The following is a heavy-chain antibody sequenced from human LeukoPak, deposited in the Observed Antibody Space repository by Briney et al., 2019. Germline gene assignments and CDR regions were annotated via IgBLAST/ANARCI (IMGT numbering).Heavy chain of an antibody. V-gene: IGHV3-73*01. J-gene: IGHJ4*02. CDR3: TRPGYSGYDDPY. Sequence: GGSLRLSCAASGLTFSGSVMHWVRQASGKGLEWVGRIRSKVNNYATAYAASVEGRFIISRDDSKNTAYLQMNSLKTEDTAVYYCTRPGYSGYDDPYWGQGTLVTVSS. D-gene: IGHD5-12*01. CDR1: GLTFSGSV. CDR2: IRSKVNNYAT.